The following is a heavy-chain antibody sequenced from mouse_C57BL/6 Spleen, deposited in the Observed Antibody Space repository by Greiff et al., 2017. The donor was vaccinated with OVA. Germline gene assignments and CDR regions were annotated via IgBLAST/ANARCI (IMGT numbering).Heavy chain of an antibody. CDR1: GFSLTSYG. Sequence: QVQLKESGPGLVQPSQSLSITCTVSGFSLTSYGVHWVRQSPGKGLEWLGVIWRGRSTDYNAAFMSRLSITKDNSKSQVFFKMNRLQADDTAIYYCAKESPGSRMGYAMDYWGQGTSVTVSS. J-gene: IGHJ4*01. D-gene: IGHD1-1*01. CDR2: IWRGRST. CDR3: AKESPGSRMGYAMDY. V-gene: IGHV2-5*01.